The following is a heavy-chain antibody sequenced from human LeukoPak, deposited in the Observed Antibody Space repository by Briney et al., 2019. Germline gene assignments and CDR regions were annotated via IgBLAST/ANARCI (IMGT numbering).Heavy chain of an antibody. V-gene: IGHV1-18*01. Sequence: ASVKVSCKASGYTFTSYGFTWVRQAPGQELEWMGWISGYNGNTNYAQKLQGRVTMTTDTSTSTAYMELTSLRSDDTAVYYCAMGETVTTPPRDYWGQGTLVTVSS. D-gene: IGHD4-17*01. CDR2: ISGYNGNT. J-gene: IGHJ4*02. CDR3: AMGETVTTPPRDY. CDR1: GYTFTSYG.